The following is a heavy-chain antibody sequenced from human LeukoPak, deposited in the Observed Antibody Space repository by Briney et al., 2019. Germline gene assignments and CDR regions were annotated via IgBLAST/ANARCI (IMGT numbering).Heavy chain of an antibody. CDR2: IKQDGSEK. CDR1: GFTFSSYW. J-gene: IGHJ4*02. D-gene: IGHD2-21*02. V-gene: IGHV3-7*01. CDR3: ARDTPKAYCNGDCDWGILDY. Sequence: GGSLRLSCAASGFTFSSYWMSWVRQAPGKGLEWVANIKQDGSEKYYVDSVKGRFTISRDNAKNSLYLQMNSLRAEDTAVYYCARDTPKAYCNGDCDWGILDYWGQGTLVTVSS.